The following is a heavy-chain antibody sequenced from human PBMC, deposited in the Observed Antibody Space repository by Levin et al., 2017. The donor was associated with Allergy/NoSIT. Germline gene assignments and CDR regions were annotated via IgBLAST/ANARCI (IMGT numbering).Heavy chain of an antibody. V-gene: IGHV1-18*01. CDR1: GYTFTSFG. CDR2: ISTYNTNT. CDR3: TRERDYGVFFDY. Sequence: GGSLRLSCKASGYTFTSFGISWVRQAPGQGLEFMGWISTYNTNTNYAQSLQGRVTMTTDTSTSTAYLELRSLRSDDTAVYYCTRERDYGVFFDYWGQGTLVTVSS. D-gene: IGHD4-17*01. J-gene: IGHJ4*02.